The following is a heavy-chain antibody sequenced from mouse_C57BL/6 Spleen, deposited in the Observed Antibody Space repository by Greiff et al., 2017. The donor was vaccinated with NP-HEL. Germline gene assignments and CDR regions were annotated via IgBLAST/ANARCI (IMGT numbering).Heavy chain of an antibody. V-gene: IGHV2-2*01. J-gene: IGHJ2*01. CDR1: GFSLTSYG. D-gene: IGHD1-1*01. CDR2: IWSGGST. Sequence: VQRVESGPGLVQPSQSLSITCTVSGFSLTSYGVHWVRQSPGKGLEWLGVIWSGGSTDYNAAFISRLSISKDNSKSQVFFKMNSLQADDTAIYYCARNNYGSFFDYWGQGTTLTVSS. CDR3: ARNNYGSFFDY.